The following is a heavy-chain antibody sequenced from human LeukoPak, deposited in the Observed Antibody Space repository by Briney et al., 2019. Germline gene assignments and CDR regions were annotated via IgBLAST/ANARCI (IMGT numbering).Heavy chain of an antibody. D-gene: IGHD4-23*01. CDR3: ARAEDDYGGKVGTWYFDL. CDR1: GGTFSSYA. J-gene: IGHJ2*01. V-gene: IGHV1-69*04. CDR2: IIPILGIA. Sequence: SVKVSCKASGGTFSSYAISWVRQAPGQGLDWMGRIIPILGIANYAQKFQGRVTITAGKSTSTAFMELSTLRSEDTAVYDCARAEDDYGGKVGTWYFDLWGRGTLVTVSS.